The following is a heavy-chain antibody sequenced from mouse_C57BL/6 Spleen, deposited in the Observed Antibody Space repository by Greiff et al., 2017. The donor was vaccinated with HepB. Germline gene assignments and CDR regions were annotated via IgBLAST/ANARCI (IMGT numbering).Heavy chain of an antibody. D-gene: IGHD2-1*01. CDR3: ARDLGYYGPWFAY. Sequence: DVQLQESGPGLVKPSQSLSLTCSVTGYSITSGYYWNWIRQFPGNKLEWMGYISYDGSNNYNPSLKNRISITRDTSKNQFFLKLNSVTTEDTATYYCARDLGYYGPWFAYWGQGTLVTVSA. V-gene: IGHV3-6*01. CDR2: ISYDGSN. CDR1: GYSITSGYY. J-gene: IGHJ3*01.